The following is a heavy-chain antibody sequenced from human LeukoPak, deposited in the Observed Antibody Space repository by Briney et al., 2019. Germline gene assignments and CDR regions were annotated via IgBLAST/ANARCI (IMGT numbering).Heavy chain of an antibody. J-gene: IGHJ6*03. CDR1: GDSISSYY. V-gene: IGHV4-59*01. D-gene: IGHD3-22*01. Sequence: SETLSLTCTVSGDSISSYYWSWIRQPPGKGLEWIGNIYYSGSTNYNPSLKSRVTVSVDTSKNQFSLKLSSVTAADTAVYYCTRGSIAYYYMDVWGKGTTVTISS. CDR3: TRGSIAYYYMDV. CDR2: IYYSGST.